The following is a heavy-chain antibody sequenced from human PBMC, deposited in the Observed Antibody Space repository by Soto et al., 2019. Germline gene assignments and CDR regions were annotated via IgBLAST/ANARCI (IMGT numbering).Heavy chain of an antibody. Sequence: QVQLVQSGAEVKKPGSSVKVSCKASGGTFSSYTISWVRQAPGQGLEWMGRIIPILGIANYAQKFQGRVTITADKSTSTAYMELSSLRSEDTAVHYCARMYYYGSGTYYYYGMDVWGQGTTVTVSS. D-gene: IGHD3-10*01. V-gene: IGHV1-69*02. CDR1: GGTFSSYT. J-gene: IGHJ6*02. CDR3: ARMYYYGSGTYYYYGMDV. CDR2: IIPILGIA.